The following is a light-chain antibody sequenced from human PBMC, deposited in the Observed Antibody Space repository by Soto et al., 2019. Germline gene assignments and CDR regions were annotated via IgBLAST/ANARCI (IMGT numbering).Light chain of an antibody. J-gene: IGLJ2*01. CDR2: SND. CDR3: AAWDDSLSAVV. Sequence: QSVLTQPPSASGTPGQRVTMSCSGSSSNVVSNAVNWYQQLPGKAPKVLIYSNDQRPPGVPDRISGSKSGTSASLAITGLQSEDEATYFCAAWDDSLSAVVFGGGTKVTVL. V-gene: IGLV1-44*01. CDR1: SSNVVSNA.